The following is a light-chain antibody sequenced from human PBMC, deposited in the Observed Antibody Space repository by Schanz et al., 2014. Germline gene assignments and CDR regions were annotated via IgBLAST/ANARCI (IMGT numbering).Light chain of an antibody. CDR1: QSISSW. Sequence: DIQMTQSPSTLSASVGDRVTITCRASQSISSWLAWYQQKPGKAPKLLIYSASSLRSGVPSRFSGSVSGTDFTLTISSLQPEDFATYYCQQGYNTPTTFGGGTRVDIK. V-gene: IGKV1-39*01. CDR3: QQGYNTPTT. CDR2: SAS. J-gene: IGKJ4*01.